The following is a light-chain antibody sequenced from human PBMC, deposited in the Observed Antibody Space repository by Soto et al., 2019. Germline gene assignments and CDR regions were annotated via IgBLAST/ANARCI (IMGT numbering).Light chain of an antibody. Sequence: DIHMTQSPSSLSASVGDRITVTCQASQDISNFLNWYQHAPGKAPNLLIYAASSLQSGVPSRFSGSGSGTDFTLTISSLQPEDFATYYCQQSYSTLITFGQGTRL. CDR3: QQSYSTLIT. J-gene: IGKJ5*01. V-gene: IGKV1-39*01. CDR2: AAS. CDR1: QDISNF.